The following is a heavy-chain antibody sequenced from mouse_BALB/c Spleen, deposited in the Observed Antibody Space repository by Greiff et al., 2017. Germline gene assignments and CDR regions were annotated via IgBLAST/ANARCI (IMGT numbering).Heavy chain of an antibody. CDR2: ISDGGSYT. Sequence: EVQGVESGGGLVKPGGSLKLSCAASGFTFSDYYMYWVRQTPEKRLEWVATISDGGSYTYYPDSVKGRFTISRDNAKNNLYLQMSSLKSEDTAMYYCARDERGMDYWGQGTSVTVSS. CDR3: ARDERGMDY. V-gene: IGHV5-4*02. J-gene: IGHJ4*01. CDR1: GFTFSDYY.